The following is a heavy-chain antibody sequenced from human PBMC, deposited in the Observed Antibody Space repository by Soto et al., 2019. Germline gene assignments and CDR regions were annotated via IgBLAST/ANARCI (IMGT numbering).Heavy chain of an antibody. CDR2: IYYSGST. V-gene: IGHV4-39*01. Sequence: PSETLSLTCTVSCGSISSSYYWGWIRQPPGKGLEWIGNIYYSGSTYYNPSLKSRVTISVDTSKNQFSLKLSSVTAADTAVYYCARLQVGAGDYWGQGTLVTVSS. J-gene: IGHJ4*02. CDR3: ARLQVGAGDY. CDR1: CGSISSSYY. D-gene: IGHD1-26*01.